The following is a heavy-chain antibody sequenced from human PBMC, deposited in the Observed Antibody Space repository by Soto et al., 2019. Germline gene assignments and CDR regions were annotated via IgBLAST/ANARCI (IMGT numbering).Heavy chain of an antibody. D-gene: IGHD6-13*01. CDR1: GFTFTSYA. CDR3: AKDVTVIPAAGRRIES. Sequence: EVQLLESSGGLVQPGGSLRLSCAASGFTFTSYAMSWVRQAPGKGLEWVSTISGSGGSTFYAGSVEGRFTISRDNSKNTLYLQMDSLRAEDTAVYYCAKDVTVIPAAGRRIESWGQGTLVTVSS. V-gene: IGHV3-23*01. CDR2: ISGSGGST. J-gene: IGHJ4*02.